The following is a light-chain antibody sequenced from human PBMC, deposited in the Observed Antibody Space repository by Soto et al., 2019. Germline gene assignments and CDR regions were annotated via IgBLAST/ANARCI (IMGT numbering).Light chain of an antibody. J-gene: IGLJ1*01. CDR2: DVT. CDR3: CSYSGTYSFV. V-gene: IGLV2-11*01. Sequence: QSVLAQPRSVSGPPGQSVTISCPGTRSDICNYNYVSWYQQHPGKAPKLLIYDVTKRPSGVSDRFSGSKSGNTASLTISGLQAEDEADYYCCSYSGTYSFVFGTGTKVTVL. CDR1: RSDICNYNY.